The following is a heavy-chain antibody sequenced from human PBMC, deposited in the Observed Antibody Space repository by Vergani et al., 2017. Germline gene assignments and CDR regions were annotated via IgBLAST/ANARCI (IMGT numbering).Heavy chain of an antibody. CDR1: GFTFSSYA. CDR3: ARDGRIDAEGTELDY. D-gene: IGHD1-14*01. CDR2: ISYDGSNK. V-gene: IGHV3-30-3*01. Sequence: QVQLVESGGGVVQPGRSLRLSCAASGFTFSSYAMHCVRQAPGKGLEWVAVISYDGSNKYYADSVKGRFTISRDNAKNMMYLQLNSLRDEDTAVYYCARDGRIDAEGTELDYWGQGTLVTVSS. J-gene: IGHJ4*02.